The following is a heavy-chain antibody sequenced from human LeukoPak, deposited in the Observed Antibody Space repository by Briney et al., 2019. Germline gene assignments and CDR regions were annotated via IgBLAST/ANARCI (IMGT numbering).Heavy chain of an antibody. V-gene: IGHV4-30-4*08. CDR1: GGSISSGDYY. Sequence: SETLSLTCTVSGGSISSGDYYWSWIRQPPGKGLEWIGHIYYSGSTYYNPSLKSRVTISVDTSKNQFSLKLSSVTAADTAVYYCARAISHYDFWSGYPPRTTDDAFDIWGQGTMVTVSS. J-gene: IGHJ3*02. CDR2: IYYSGST. D-gene: IGHD3-3*01. CDR3: ARAISHYDFWSGYPPRTTDDAFDI.